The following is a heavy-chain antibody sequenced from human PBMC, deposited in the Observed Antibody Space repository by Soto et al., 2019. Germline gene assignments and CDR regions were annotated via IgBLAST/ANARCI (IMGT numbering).Heavy chain of an antibody. V-gene: IGHV3-30-3*01. Sequence: LRLSCAASGFTFSSYAMHWVRQAPVKGLEWVAVISYDGSNKYYADSVKGRFTISRDNSKNTLYLQMNSLRAEDTAVYYCARAGYSYGIVGATTDYWGQGTLVTVYS. D-gene: IGHD1-26*01. CDR2: ISYDGSNK. CDR1: GFTFSSYA. J-gene: IGHJ4*02. CDR3: ARAGYSYGIVGATTDY.